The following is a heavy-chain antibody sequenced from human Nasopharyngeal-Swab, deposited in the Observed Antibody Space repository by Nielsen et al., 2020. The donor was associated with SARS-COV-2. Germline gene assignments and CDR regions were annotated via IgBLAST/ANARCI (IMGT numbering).Heavy chain of an antibody. J-gene: IGHJ6*02. D-gene: IGHD3-3*01. CDR2: ISNGGGTT. Sequence: GESLKISCAASGFTFSIYAMSWVRQAPGKGLEWVSSISNGGGTTYYADSVKGRFTISRDNAKNSLYLQMNSLRAEDTAVYYCARDGLDYDFWSAYFMDVWGQGTTVTVSS. CDR1: GFTFSIYA. V-gene: IGHV3-21*01. CDR3: ARDGLDYDFWSAYFMDV.